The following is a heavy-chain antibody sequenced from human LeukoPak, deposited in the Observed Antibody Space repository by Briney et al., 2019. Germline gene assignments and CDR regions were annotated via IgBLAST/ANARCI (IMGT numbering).Heavy chain of an antibody. CDR1: GGSISSSSYY. D-gene: IGHD6-13*01. CDR2: IYYSGST. Sequence: SETLSLTCTVSGGSISSSSYYWGWIRQPPGKGLEWIGSIYYSGSTYYNPSLKSRVTISVDTSKNQFSLKLSSVTAADTAVYYCARRRSSSSWYYFDYWGQGTLVTVSS. V-gene: IGHV4-39*01. J-gene: IGHJ4*02. CDR3: ARRRSSSSWYYFDY.